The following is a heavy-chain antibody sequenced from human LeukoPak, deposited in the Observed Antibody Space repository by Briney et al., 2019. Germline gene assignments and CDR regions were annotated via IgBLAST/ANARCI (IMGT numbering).Heavy chain of an antibody. CDR1: GFTFSSYA. CDR2: ISGGGSGT. CDR3: AKDRGMSY. J-gene: IGHJ4*02. Sequence: PGGSLRLSYAPSGFTFSSYAMSWVRQAPGKGLEWAAVISGGGSGTYYADSVRGRFTISRDNSKNTVYLQMNSLRAEDTAIYYCAKDRGMSYWGQGTLVTVSS. V-gene: IGHV3-23*01. D-gene: IGHD5-24*01.